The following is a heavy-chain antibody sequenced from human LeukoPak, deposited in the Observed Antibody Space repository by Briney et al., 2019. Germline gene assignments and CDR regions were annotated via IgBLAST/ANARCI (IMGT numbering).Heavy chain of an antibody. CDR1: GYSFTSYW. D-gene: IGHD4-17*01. CDR2: IYPGDSDT. V-gene: IGHV5-51*01. J-gene: IGHJ4*01. CDR3: ARHGGRSYGDYYFDY. Sequence: GESLKISCKGSGYSFTSYWIGWVRQMPGKGLEWMGIIYPGDSDTRYSPSFQGQVTISADKSISTAYLQWSSLKASDTAMYYCARHGGRSYGDYYFDYWGHGTLVTVSS.